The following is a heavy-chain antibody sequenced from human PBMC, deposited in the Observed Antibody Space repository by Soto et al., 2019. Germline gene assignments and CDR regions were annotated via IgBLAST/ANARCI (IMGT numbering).Heavy chain of an antibody. CDR1: GYTFTSYA. J-gene: IGHJ5*02. CDR2: INTNTGNP. D-gene: IGHD1-1*01. Sequence: QVQLVQSGSELRKPGASVKVSCKASGYTFTSYAVNWVRQAPGQGLEWMGWINTNTGNPTYAQGFTGRFVFSLDTAVSTAYLQICSLTAEDTAVYYCARVLNDGNWFDPGVQGTLVTVSS. CDR3: ARVLNDGNWFDP. V-gene: IGHV7-4-1*01.